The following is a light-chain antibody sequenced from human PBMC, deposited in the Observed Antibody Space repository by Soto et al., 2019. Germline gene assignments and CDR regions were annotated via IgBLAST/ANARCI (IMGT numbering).Light chain of an antibody. J-gene: IGKJ3*01. CDR1: QSISSY. CDR2: AAS. Sequence: DIQMTQSPSSLSASVGDRVTITCRASQSISSYLNWYQQKPGKAPKLLIYAASSLQSGVPSRFGGSGSGTDFTLTISSLQPEDFATYYCQQGGFTFGPGTKVDIK. V-gene: IGKV1-39*01. CDR3: QQGGFT.